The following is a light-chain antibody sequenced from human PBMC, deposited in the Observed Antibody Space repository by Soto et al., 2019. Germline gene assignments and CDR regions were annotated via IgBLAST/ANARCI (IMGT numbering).Light chain of an antibody. Sequence: QSALTQPRSVSGSPGQAVTISCTGTSSDIGAYNYVFWYQQYPGKSPKLMIYDVFKRPSGVPARFSASKSGNTASLTITGLQTEDEADYHCSSLAGSYNLVFGGGTKVTVL. CDR2: DVF. CDR3: SSLAGSYNLV. J-gene: IGLJ3*02. CDR1: SSDIGAYNY. V-gene: IGLV2-11*01.